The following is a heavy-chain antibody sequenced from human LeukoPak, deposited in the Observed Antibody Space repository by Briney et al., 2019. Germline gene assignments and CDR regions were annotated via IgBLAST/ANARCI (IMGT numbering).Heavy chain of an antibody. CDR2: ISSSSSTI. CDR1: GFTFSSYS. J-gene: IGHJ3*02. Sequence: GGSLRLSCAASGFTFSSYSMNWVRQAPGKGLEWVSYISSSSSTIYYADSVKVRFTISRDNAKNSLYLQMNSLRAEDTAVYYCARDPAGGSYYSAFDIWGQGTMVTVSS. D-gene: IGHD1-26*01. V-gene: IGHV3-48*04. CDR3: ARDPAGGSYYSAFDI.